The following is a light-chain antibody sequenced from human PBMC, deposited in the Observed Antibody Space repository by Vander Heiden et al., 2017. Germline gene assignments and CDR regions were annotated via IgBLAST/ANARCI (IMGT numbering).Light chain of an antibody. J-gene: IGKJ4*01. V-gene: IGKV3D-15*01. Sequence: IVLTQSPATLSVSPGERATLSCRARQSVSGTLAGYQQQPGQTPRLLIYGASTRASGSPARFSGSGSGTEFTLTISSLQSEDFAVYYCQQYNQWPLTFGGGTKLEIK. CDR2: GAS. CDR3: QQYNQWPLT. CDR1: QSVSGT.